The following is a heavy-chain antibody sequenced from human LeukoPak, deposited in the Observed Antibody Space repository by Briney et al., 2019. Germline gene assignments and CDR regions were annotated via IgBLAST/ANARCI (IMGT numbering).Heavy chain of an antibody. CDR2: IKRDGTEE. CDR1: GFTFSSSS. V-gene: IGHV3-7*05. J-gene: IGHJ3*01. Sequence: VGSLRLSCATSGFTFSSSSMNWVRQAPGKGLEWVAYIKRDGTEEKYVDSVRGRFTISRDNAKNSLYLQMNSLRVEDTAVYYCTKEGMWGLGTMVTVSS. CDR3: TKEGM.